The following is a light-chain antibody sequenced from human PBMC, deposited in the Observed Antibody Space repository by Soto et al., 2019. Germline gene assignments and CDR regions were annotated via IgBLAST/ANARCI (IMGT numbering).Light chain of an antibody. J-gene: IGLJ2*01. CDR3: VAWEASLNAVL. CDR1: SSNIGSNL. CDR2: SDD. V-gene: IGLV1-44*01. Sequence: QSVLTQPPSASGSPGQRVTISCSGTSSNIGSNLVNWYQQLPAAAPKLLMYSDDQRPSGVPDRFSGYKSGTSASLAISGLQSEDEADYYCVAWEASLNAVLFGGGTKVTVL.